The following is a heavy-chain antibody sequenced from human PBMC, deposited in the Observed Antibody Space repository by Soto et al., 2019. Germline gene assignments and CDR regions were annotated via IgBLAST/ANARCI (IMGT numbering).Heavy chain of an antibody. Sequence: QVQLVESGGGVVQPGRSLRLSCAASGFTFSSYGMHWVRQAPGKGLEWVAVISYDGSNKYYADSVKGRFTISRDNSKNTLYLQMNSLRAEDTAVYYCAKISLGFGELSEHDYWGQGTLVTVSS. J-gene: IGHJ4*02. V-gene: IGHV3-30*18. CDR2: ISYDGSNK. CDR1: GFTFSSYG. CDR3: AKISLGFGELSEHDY. D-gene: IGHD3-10*01.